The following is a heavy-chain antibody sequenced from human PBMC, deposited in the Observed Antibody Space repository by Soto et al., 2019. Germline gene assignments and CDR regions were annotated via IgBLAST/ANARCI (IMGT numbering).Heavy chain of an antibody. CDR2: ISGSGGVT. Sequence: GGSLRLSCAASGFTFSSYAMSWVRQAPGKGLEWVSGISGSGGVTKYADSVKGRLTFSRDNSQNTLYLHMKSLRAEDTAMYYCAKDLGPVSSACFDFWGQGTLVTVSS. CDR1: GFTFSSYA. D-gene: IGHD6-25*01. CDR3: AKDLGPVSSACFDF. J-gene: IGHJ4*02. V-gene: IGHV3-23*01.